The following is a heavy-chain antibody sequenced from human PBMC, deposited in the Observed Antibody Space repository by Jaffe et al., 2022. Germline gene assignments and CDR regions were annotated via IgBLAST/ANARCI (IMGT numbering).Heavy chain of an antibody. CDR2: ISGSGGST. V-gene: IGHV3-23*01. CDR1: GFTFSSYA. J-gene: IGHJ6*03. CDR3: AKSCSSTSCYVGLIYYYYYMDV. D-gene: IGHD2-2*01. Sequence: EVQLLESGGGLVQPGGSLRLSCAASGFTFSSYAMSWVRQAPGKGLEWVSAISGSGGSTYYADSVKGRFTISRDNSKNTLYLQMNSLRAEDTAVYYCAKSCSSTSCYVGLIYYYYYMDVWGKGTTVTVSS.